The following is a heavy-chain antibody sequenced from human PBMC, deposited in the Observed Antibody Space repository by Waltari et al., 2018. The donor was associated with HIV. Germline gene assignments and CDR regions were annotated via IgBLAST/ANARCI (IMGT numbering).Heavy chain of an antibody. Sequence: SGGGLVQPGGSLRLSCSASGFTFSSYAMHWVRQAPGKGLEYVSAISNNGHSTYYADSVKGRFTISRDNSKNTLNLQMSSLRAEGTAVYYCVKEGGYCSGGRCYYYGMDVWDQGTTVTVSS. J-gene: IGHJ6*02. CDR2: ISNNGHST. CDR3: VKEGGYCSGGRCYYYGMDV. V-gene: IGHV3-64D*06. CDR1: GFTFSSYA. D-gene: IGHD2-15*01.